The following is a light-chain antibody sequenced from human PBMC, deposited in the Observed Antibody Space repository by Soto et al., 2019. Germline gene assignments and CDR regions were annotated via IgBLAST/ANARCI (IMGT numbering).Light chain of an antibody. Sequence: EIVMTQSPATLSVSPGEGATLSCRASQSVSSNLAWYQQKPGQAPRLLIFGASTRATGIPARFSGSGSGAEFSLTISARQSEDFASYYCHQYSNRPLTFDGGTKVGIK. CDR2: GAS. CDR1: QSVSSN. V-gene: IGKV3-15*01. CDR3: HQYSNRPLT. J-gene: IGKJ4*01.